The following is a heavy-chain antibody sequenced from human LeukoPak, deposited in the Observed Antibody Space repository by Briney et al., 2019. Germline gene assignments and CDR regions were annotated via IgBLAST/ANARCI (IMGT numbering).Heavy chain of an antibody. D-gene: IGHD4-23*01. CDR2: INHSGST. CDR1: GGSFSGYY. V-gene: IGHV4-34*01. J-gene: IGHJ6*03. Sequence: SETLSLTCAVYGGSFSGYYWSWIRQPPGKGLEWIGEINHSGSTNYNPSLKSRVTISVDTSKNQFSLKLSSVTAADTAVYYCARLGRKTTVVTSAPRGPYYYYMDVWGKGTTVTISS. CDR3: ARLGRKTTVVTSAPRGPYYYYMDV.